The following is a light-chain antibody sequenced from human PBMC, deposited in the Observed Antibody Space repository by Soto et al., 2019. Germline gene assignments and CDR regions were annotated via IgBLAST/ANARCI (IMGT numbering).Light chain of an antibody. Sequence: DIQMTQSPSSLSASVGDRVTITCQASQDISNYLNWYQQKPGKAPKLLIYDASNLETGVPSRFSGSGSGTGFTFTISSLLPEDIATYYCQQYDNLSITFGQGTRLEIK. J-gene: IGKJ5*01. CDR3: QQYDNLSIT. CDR2: DAS. CDR1: QDISNY. V-gene: IGKV1-33*01.